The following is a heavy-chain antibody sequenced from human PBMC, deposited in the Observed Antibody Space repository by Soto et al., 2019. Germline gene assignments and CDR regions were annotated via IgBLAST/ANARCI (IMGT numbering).Heavy chain of an antibody. V-gene: IGHV1-2*04. CDR2: INPNSGGT. CDR1: GYTFTGYY. Sequence: QVQLVQSGAEVKKPGASVKVSCKASGYTFTGYYMHWVRQAPGQGLAWMGWINPNSGGTNYAQKFQGWVTMTRDTSISTAYMELSRLRSDDTAVYYCARMSEGSTFGGVIAVPYFDYCGQGTLVTVAA. D-gene: IGHD3-16*02. J-gene: IGHJ4*02. CDR3: ARMSEGSTFGGVIAVPYFDY.